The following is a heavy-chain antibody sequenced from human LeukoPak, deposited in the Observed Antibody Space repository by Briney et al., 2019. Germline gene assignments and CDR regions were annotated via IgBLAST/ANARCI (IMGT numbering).Heavy chain of an antibody. CDR3: TGEVGATG. CDR2: IRSKAYGGTT. CDR1: GFIFGDYA. V-gene: IGHV3-49*04. Sequence: GRSLRLSCTGSGFIFGDYAMNWVRQAPGKGLEWVGFIRSKAYGGTTEYAASVKGRFTISRDDSKSIAYLQMNSLKTEDTAVYYCTGEVGATGWGQGTLVTVSS. J-gene: IGHJ4*02. D-gene: IGHD1-26*01.